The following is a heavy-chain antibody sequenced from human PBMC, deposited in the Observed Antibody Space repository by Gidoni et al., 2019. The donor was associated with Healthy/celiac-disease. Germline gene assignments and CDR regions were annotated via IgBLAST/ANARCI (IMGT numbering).Heavy chain of an antibody. CDR3: ARDERFLEDYYGMDV. Sequence: QVQLVESGGGVVQPGRSLRLSCAASGFTFSSYAMHWVRQAPGKGLEGVAVISYDGSNKYYADSVKGRFTISRDNSKNTLYLQMNSLRAEDTAVYYCARDERFLEDYYGMDVWGKGTTVTVSS. D-gene: IGHD3-3*01. V-gene: IGHV3-30-3*01. CDR1: GFTFSSYA. J-gene: IGHJ6*04. CDR2: ISYDGSNK.